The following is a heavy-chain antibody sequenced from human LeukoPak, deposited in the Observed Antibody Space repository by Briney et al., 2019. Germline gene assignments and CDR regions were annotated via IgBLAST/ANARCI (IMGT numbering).Heavy chain of an antibody. D-gene: IGHD1-7*01. J-gene: IGHJ5*02. V-gene: IGHV3-21*01. CDR3: ARDLVPVTGTTGGNWFDP. Sequence: PGGSLRLSCAASGFTFSTYTMNWVRQAPGKGLEWVSSISTSSIYIYYADSVKGRFTISRDNSKNTLYLQMNSLRAEDTAVYYCARDLVPVTGTTGGNWFDPWGQGTLVTVSS. CDR2: ISTSSIYI. CDR1: GFTFSTYT.